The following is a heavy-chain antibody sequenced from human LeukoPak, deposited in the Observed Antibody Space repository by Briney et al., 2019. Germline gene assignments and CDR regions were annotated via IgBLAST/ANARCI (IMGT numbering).Heavy chain of an antibody. CDR1: GFTFSSYA. CDR3: ARDARPGVRLRGADFDY. Sequence: GGSLRLSCAASGFTFSSYAMHWVRQAPGKGLEWAAVISYDGSNKYYADSVKGRFTISRDNSKNTLYLQMNSLRAEDTAVYYCARDARPGVRLRGADFDYWGQGTLVTVSS. D-gene: IGHD1-14*01. J-gene: IGHJ4*02. CDR2: ISYDGSNK. V-gene: IGHV3-30-3*01.